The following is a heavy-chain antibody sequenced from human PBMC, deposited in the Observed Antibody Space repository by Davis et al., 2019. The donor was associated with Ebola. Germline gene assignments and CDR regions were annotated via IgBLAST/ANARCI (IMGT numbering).Heavy chain of an antibody. CDR1: GFTFSRYG. CDR2: IRSEATSQ. Sequence: GGSLRLSCEASGFTFSRYGMHWVRQAPGKGLEWVAFIRSEATSQDYGKSVQGRFFISRDTSKDTVYLQMNSLRAEDTAVYYCAKHTMTVVVIDNFDYWGQGTPVTVSS. D-gene: IGHD3-22*01. CDR3: AKHTMTVVVIDNFDY. J-gene: IGHJ4*02. V-gene: IGHV3-30*02.